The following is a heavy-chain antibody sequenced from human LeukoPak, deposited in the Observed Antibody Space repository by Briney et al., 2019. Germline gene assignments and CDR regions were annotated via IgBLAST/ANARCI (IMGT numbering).Heavy chain of an antibody. CDR1: GFTFTSSA. Sequence: SVKVSCKASGFTFTSSAVQWVRQARGQRLEWIGWIVVGSGNTNYAQKFQERVTITRDMSTSTAYMELSSLRSEDTAVYYCAADPGITIFGVVKNAFDIWGQGTMVTVSS. J-gene: IGHJ3*02. V-gene: IGHV1-58*01. D-gene: IGHD3-3*01. CDR3: AADPGITIFGVVKNAFDI. CDR2: IVVGSGNT.